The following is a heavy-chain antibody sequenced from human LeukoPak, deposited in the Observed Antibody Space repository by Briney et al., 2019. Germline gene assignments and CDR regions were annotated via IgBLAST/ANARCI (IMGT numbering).Heavy chain of an antibody. Sequence: PGGSLRLSCSASGFTFSSCAMSWVRQAPGKGLEWVSAISAGGDTTYTADSVKGRFTISRDNSKNTVSLHMDSLRVEDTAVYYCAGISYSGTWPVGYWGQGTLVTVTA. J-gene: IGHJ4*02. CDR1: GFTFSSCA. CDR2: ISAGGDTT. CDR3: AGISYSGTWPVGY. D-gene: IGHD6-6*01. V-gene: IGHV3-23*01.